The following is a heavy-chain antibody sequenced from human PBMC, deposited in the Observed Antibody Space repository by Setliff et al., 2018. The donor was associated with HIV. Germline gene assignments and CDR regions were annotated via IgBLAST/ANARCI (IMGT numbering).Heavy chain of an antibody. Sequence: ASVKVSCKASGYVFTTYVINWVRQAPGRGLELMGWINANTGHPRYAPGFTGRFVFSLDTSATSAHLQINGLKTDDTAVYYCARDYNYASGTYNWFDPWGQGTLVTVSS. V-gene: IGHV7-4-1*02. CDR2: INANTGHP. D-gene: IGHD3-10*01. J-gene: IGHJ5*02. CDR1: GYVFTTYV. CDR3: ARDYNYASGTYNWFDP.